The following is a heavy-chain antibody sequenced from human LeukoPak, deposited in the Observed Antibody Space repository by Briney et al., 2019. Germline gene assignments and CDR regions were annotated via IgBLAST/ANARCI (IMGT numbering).Heavy chain of an antibody. V-gene: IGHV3-21*01. CDR2: ITSSSSSI. J-gene: IGHJ4*02. Sequence: GGSLRLSCAASGFTFSSYNMNWVRQAPGKGLEWVSSITSSSSSIYYADSVKGRFTISRDNAKNSLYLQMNSLRAEDTAVYYRANTNQFEYWGQGTLVTVSS. CDR3: ANTNQFEY. CDR1: GFTFSSYN. D-gene: IGHD1-1*01.